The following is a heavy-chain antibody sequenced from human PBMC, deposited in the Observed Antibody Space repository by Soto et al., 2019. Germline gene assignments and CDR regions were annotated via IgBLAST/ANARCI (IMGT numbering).Heavy chain of an antibody. Sequence: QVQLVQPGAEVKKPGASVKVSCTASGYTLTDYYMHWVRQAPGQGLEWMGGINPSSGGTKYAQKFQDRVTMTRDTSINTAYMELTRLTSDDTAVYYCARKIRDYFFDFWGQGTLVSVSS. V-gene: IGHV1-2*02. CDR3: ARKIRDYFFDF. CDR1: GYTLTDYY. D-gene: IGHD2-21*02. J-gene: IGHJ4*02. CDR2: INPSSGGT.